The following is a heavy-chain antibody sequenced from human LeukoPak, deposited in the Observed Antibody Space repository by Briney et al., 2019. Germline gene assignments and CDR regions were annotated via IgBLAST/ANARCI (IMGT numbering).Heavy chain of an antibody. CDR2: INHSGST. CDR1: GGSFSGYY. D-gene: IGHD3-10*01. J-gene: IGHJ6*03. V-gene: IGHV4-34*01. CDR3: ARRGGIIRGVASYYYMDV. Sequence: SDTLSLTCAVYGGSFSGYYWSWIRQPPGKGLEWIGEINHSGSTNYNPSLKSRVTISVDTSKNQFSLKLSSVTAADTAAYYCARRGGIIRGVASYYYMDVWGKGTTVTISS.